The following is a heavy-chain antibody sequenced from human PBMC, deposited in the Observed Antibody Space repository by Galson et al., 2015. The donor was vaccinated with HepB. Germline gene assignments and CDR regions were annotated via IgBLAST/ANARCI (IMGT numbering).Heavy chain of an antibody. CDR3: AKDTGSALTVNWFDP. D-gene: IGHD3-10*01. CDR1: GFTFSSYA. V-gene: IGHV3-23*01. CDR2: IGGSGGST. Sequence: SLRLSCAASGFTFSSYAMSWVRQAPGKGLEWVSAIGGSGGSTYYADSVKGRFTISRDNSKNTLYLQMNSLRAEDTAVYYCAKDTGSALTVNWFDPWGQGTLVTVSS. J-gene: IGHJ5*02.